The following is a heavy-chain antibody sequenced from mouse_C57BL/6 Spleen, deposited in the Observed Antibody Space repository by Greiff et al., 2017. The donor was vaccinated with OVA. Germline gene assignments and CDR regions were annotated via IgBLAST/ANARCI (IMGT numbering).Heavy chain of an antibody. J-gene: IGHJ2*01. V-gene: IGHV1-82*01. CDR2: IYPGDGDT. D-gene: IGHD1-1*01. CDR3: ARGTTVVDSLAY. Sequence: QVQLKESGPELVKPGASVKISCKASGYAFSSSWMNWVKQRPGQGLEWIGRIYPGDGDTNYNGKFKGKATLTADKSSSTAYMQLSSLTSEDSAVYFCARGTTVVDSLAYWGQGTTLTVSS. CDR1: GYAFSSSW.